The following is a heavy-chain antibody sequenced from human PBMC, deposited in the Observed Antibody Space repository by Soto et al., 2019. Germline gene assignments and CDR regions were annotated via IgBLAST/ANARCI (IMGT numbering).Heavy chain of an antibody. CDR3: AKEEDDCSGGSCYGWYFDY. V-gene: IGHV3-23*01. CDR1: GFTFSSYA. CDR2: ISGSGGST. D-gene: IGHD2-15*01. J-gene: IGHJ4*02. Sequence: EVQLLESGGGLVQPGGSLRLSCAASGFTFSSYAMSWVRQAPGKGLEWVSAISGSGGSTYYADSVKGRFTISRDNSKNTLYLQMNSLRADDTAVYYCAKEEDDCSGGSCYGWYFDYWGQGTLVTVSS.